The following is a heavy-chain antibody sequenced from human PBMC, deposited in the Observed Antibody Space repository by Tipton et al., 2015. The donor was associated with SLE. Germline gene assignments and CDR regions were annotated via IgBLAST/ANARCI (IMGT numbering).Heavy chain of an antibody. V-gene: IGHV4-4*09. D-gene: IGHD6-13*01. Sequence: TLSLTCTVSGGSISSYYWSWIRQPAGKGLEWIGYIYTSGSTNYNPSLKSRVTISVDTSKNQFSLKLSSVTAADTAVYYCARDHPIAAYAFDIWGQGTMVTVSS. CDR1: GGSISSYY. CDR2: IYTSGST. J-gene: IGHJ3*02. CDR3: ARDHPIAAYAFDI.